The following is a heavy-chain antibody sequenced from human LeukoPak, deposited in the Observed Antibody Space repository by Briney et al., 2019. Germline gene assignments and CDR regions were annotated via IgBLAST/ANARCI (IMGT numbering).Heavy chain of an antibody. CDR2: LYSGGST. D-gene: IGHD6-13*01. J-gene: IGHJ4*02. CDR3: ASGYSSSWYSADFDY. CDR1: GFTVSGNY. Sequence: SGGSLRLSCAASGFTVSGNYMSWVRQAPGKGLEWVSVLYSGGSTYYADSVKGRFTISRDNSKNTLYLQMNSLRAEDTAVYYCASGYSSSWYSADFDYWGQGTLVTVSS. V-gene: IGHV3-66*01.